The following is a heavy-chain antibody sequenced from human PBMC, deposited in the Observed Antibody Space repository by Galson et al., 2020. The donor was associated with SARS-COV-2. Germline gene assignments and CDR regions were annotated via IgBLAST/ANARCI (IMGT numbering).Heavy chain of an antibody. Sequence: GGSLRLSCAASRFDFNNYGMHWVRQAPGKGLEWVAVIWSDGSNKYYADSVKGRFTISRDNSKSALYLQMNSLRVEDTAVYYCASAAGAFDNWGQGTLVTVSS. CDR2: IWSDGSNK. CDR1: RFDFNNYG. D-gene: IGHD6-19*01. CDR3: ASAAGAFDN. J-gene: IGHJ5*02. V-gene: IGHV3-33*01.